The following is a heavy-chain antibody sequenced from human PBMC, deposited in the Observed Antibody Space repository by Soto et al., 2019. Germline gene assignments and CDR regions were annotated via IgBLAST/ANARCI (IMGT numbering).Heavy chain of an antibody. V-gene: IGHV1-69*13. CDR2: IIPIFGTA. D-gene: IGHD2-15*01. J-gene: IGHJ6*02. CDR1: GGTFSSYA. Sequence: RASVKVSCKASGGTFSSYAISWVRQAPGQGLEWMGGIIPIFGTANYAQKFQGRVTITADESTSTAYMELSSLRSEDTAVYYCASTGYCSGGSCYPVSYYGMDVWGQGTTVTVSS. CDR3: ASTGYCSGGSCYPVSYYGMDV.